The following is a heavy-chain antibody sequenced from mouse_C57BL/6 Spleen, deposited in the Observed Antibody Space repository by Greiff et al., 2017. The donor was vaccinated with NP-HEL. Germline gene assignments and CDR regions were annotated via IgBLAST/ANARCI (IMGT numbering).Heavy chain of an antibody. V-gene: IGHV1-22*01. CDR2: INPNNGGT. J-gene: IGHJ3*01. Sequence: EVQLQQSGPELVKPGASVKMSCKASGYTFTDYNMHWVKQSHGKSLEWIGYINPNNGGTSYNQKFKGKATLTVNKSSSTAYMELRSLTSEDSAVYYCARGETAQAAWFAYWGQGTLVTVSA. CDR3: ARGETAQAAWFAY. CDR1: GYTFTDYN. D-gene: IGHD3-2*02.